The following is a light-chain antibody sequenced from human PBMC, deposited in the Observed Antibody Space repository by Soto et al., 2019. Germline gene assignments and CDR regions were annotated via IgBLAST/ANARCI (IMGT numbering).Light chain of an antibody. CDR3: QQYGRSPST. V-gene: IGKV3-20*01. CDR1: QSVSSSY. J-gene: IGKJ5*01. Sequence: EIVLTQSPATLSLSPGERATLSCRASQSVSSSYLAWYQQKVGQAPRLLIYGASSRATGIPDRFSGSGSGTDFTLTISRLEPEDFAVYYCQQYGRSPSTFGQGTRLEIK. CDR2: GAS.